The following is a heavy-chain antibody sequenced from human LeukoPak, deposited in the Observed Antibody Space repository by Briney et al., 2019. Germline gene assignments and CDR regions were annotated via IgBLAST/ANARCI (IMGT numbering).Heavy chain of an antibody. CDR1: GYTLTELS. V-gene: IGHV1-24*01. Sequence: ASVKVSCKVSGYTLTELSMHWVRQAPGKGLEWMGGFDPEDGETIYAQKFQGRVTMTEDTSTDTAYMELSSLRSEDTAVYYCATVRSYYYYMDVWGKGTTVTVSS. CDR3: ATVRSYYYYMDV. J-gene: IGHJ6*03. CDR2: FDPEDGET.